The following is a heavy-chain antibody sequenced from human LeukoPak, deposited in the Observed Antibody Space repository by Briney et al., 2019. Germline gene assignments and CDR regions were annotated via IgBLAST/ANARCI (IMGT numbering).Heavy chain of an antibody. Sequence: GGSLRLSCAASGFTFDDYAMHWVRQAPGEGLEWVSGISWNSGSIGYADSVKGRFTISRDNAKNSLYLQMNSLRAEDTALYYCAKERGYSYGYGDAFDIWGQGTMVTVSS. CDR3: AKERGYSYGYGDAFDI. V-gene: IGHV3-9*01. CDR2: ISWNSGSI. D-gene: IGHD5-18*01. CDR1: GFTFDDYA. J-gene: IGHJ3*02.